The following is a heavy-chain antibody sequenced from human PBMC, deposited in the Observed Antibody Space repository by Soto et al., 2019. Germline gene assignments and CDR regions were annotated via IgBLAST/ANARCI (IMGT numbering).Heavy chain of an antibody. CDR3: ATYGMDV. CDR2: TSYDGSNK. J-gene: IGHJ6*02. CDR1: GFTFSSYG. V-gene: IGHV3-30*03. Sequence: QVQLVESGGGVVQPGRSLRLSCAASGFTFSSYGMHWVRQAPGKGLEWVAVTSYDGSNKYYADSVKGRFTISRDNSKNTLYLQMNSLRAEDTAVYYCATYGMDVWGQGTTVTVSS.